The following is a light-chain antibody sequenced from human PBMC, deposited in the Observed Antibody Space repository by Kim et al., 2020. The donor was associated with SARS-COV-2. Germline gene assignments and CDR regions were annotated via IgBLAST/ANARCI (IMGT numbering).Light chain of an antibody. J-gene: IGKJ2*01. CDR3: QQYNSYPYT. CDR1: QDIRND. Sequence: SASVGDRVTITCRASQDIRNDLGWYQQNPGRAPKRLIYGASSLQSGVPSRFSGSGSGTEFTLTISSLQPEDFATYYCQQYNSYPYTFGQGTKLEI. CDR2: GAS. V-gene: IGKV1-17*01.